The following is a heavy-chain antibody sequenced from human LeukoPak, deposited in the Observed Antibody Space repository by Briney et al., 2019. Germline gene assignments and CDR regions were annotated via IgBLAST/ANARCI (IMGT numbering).Heavy chain of an antibody. V-gene: IGHV4-39*07. CDR2: IYYSGST. D-gene: IGHD3-10*01. J-gene: IGHJ3*02. CDR3: ARHGGVVRGEGSDAFDI. CDR1: GGSISSSSYY. Sequence: SETLSLTFTVSGGSISSSSYYWGWIRQPPGKGLEWIGSIYYSGSTYYNPSLKSRVTISVDTSKNQFSLKLSSVTAADTAVYYCARHGGVVRGEGSDAFDIWGQGTMVTVSS.